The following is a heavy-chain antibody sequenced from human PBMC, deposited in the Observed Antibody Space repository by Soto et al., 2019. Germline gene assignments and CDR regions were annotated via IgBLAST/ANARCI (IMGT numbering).Heavy chain of an antibody. V-gene: IGHV1-2*02. CDR2: INPNSGDT. D-gene: IGHD2-2*01. Sequence: QVQLVQSGAEVKKPGASVKVSCKASGYTFTGYYIYWVRQAPGQGLEWMGWINPNSGDTHYAQKFQGRVTLTRDTSISTADMELSRLRSDDTAVYYCARDRDTSAQTSYAWFDSWGQGNLVTVSS. J-gene: IGHJ5*01. CDR3: ARDRDTSAQTSYAWFDS. CDR1: GYTFTGYY.